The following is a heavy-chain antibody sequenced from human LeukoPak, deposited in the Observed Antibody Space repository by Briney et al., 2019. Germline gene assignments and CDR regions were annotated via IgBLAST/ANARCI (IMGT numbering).Heavy chain of an antibody. V-gene: IGHV3-23*01. CDR2: ITGDGTTT. D-gene: IGHD4-11*01. CDR1: GLTFSSYG. CDR3: AREEAVTTIATHYYYGVDG. J-gene: IGHJ6*02. Sequence: GGSLRLSCEASGLTFSSYGMSWVRQAPGKGLQWVSAITGDGTTTYYADSVKGRFTISRDNAKNSLYLQMNSLRAEDTAVYYCAREEAVTTIATHYYYGVDGWGQGTTVTVSS.